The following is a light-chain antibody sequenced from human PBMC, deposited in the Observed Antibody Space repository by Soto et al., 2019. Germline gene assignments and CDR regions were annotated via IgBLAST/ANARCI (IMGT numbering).Light chain of an antibody. CDR2: KVS. CDR1: QSLVYSDGNTY. Sequence: DVVMTQSPLSLPVTLGQPASISCRSSQSLVYSDGNTYLNWFQQRPGQSPRRLIYKVSNRDSWAPARFSGSRSRTDFTLKISRVDAADAGVYYSMQGTHLPLTLAPGTKVNIK. CDR3: MQGTHLPLT. J-gene: IGKJ3*01. V-gene: IGKV2-30*01.